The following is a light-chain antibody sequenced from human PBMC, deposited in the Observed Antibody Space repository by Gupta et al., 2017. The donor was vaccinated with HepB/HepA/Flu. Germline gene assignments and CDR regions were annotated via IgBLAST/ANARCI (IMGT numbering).Light chain of an antibody. CDR1: SSNIGSNT. J-gene: IGLJ3*02. CDR2: SNN. CDR3: VSWEGSLNVSLV. Sequence: QSVLTQPPSASGTPRQSLTCSCFGNSSNIGSNTVNWYQQLPGTASKLLISSNNQRPSGVPARFSVSNSGTSASLAIIGLQSEDEADYYWVSWEGSLNVSLVFGGGTKLTVL. V-gene: IGLV1-44*01.